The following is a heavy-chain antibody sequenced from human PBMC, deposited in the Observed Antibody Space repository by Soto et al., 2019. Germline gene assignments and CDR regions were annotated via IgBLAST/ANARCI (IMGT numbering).Heavy chain of an antibody. J-gene: IGHJ6*02. D-gene: IGHD2-2*01. V-gene: IGHV3-21*01. Sequence: GGSLRLSCAASGFTFSSYSMNWVRQAPGKGLEWVSSISSSSSYIYYADSVKGRFTISRDNAKNSLYLQMNSLRAEDTAVYYCARDPWDIVVVPAAFYGMDVWGQGTTVTVSS. CDR1: GFTFSSYS. CDR3: ARDPWDIVVVPAAFYGMDV. CDR2: ISSSSSYI.